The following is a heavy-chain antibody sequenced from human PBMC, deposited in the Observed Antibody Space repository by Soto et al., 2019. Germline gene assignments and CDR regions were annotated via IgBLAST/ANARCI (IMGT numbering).Heavy chain of an antibody. CDR1: GFTFSSYD. V-gene: IGHV3-13*01. Sequence: GGSLRLSCAASGFTFSSYDMHWVRQATGKGLEWVSAIGTAGDTYYPGSVKGRFTISRENDKNSLYLQMNSLRAEDTAVYYCARAERYSSSWPRAFDIWGQGTMVTVSS. CDR2: IGTAGDT. J-gene: IGHJ3*02. D-gene: IGHD6-13*01. CDR3: ARAERYSSSWPRAFDI.